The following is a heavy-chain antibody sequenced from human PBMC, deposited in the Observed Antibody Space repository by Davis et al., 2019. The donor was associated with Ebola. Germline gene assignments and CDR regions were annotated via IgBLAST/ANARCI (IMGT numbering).Heavy chain of an antibody. D-gene: IGHD6-13*01. CDR2: ISGSGGST. Sequence: GESLKISCVASGFTFSSYAMSWVRQAPGKGLEWVSAISGSGGSTYYADSVKGRFTISRDNSKNTLYLQMNSLRAEDTAVYYCARVSSSSWYGADYWGQGTLVTVSS. J-gene: IGHJ4*02. CDR1: GFTFSSYA. V-gene: IGHV3-23*01. CDR3: ARVSSSSWYGADY.